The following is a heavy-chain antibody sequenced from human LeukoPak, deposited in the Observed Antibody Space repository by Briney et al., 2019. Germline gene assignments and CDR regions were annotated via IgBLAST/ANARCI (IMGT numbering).Heavy chain of an antibody. V-gene: IGHV4-39*07. CDR2: IYYSGST. J-gene: IGHJ6*03. Sequence: SETLSLTCTVSGGSISSSSYYWGWIRQPPGEGLEWIGSIYYSGSTYYNPSLKSRVTISVDTSKNQFSLKLSSVTAADTAVYYCAREAYGDYYYYYMDVWGKGTTVTISS. CDR1: GGSISSSSYY. CDR3: AREAYGDYYYYYMDV. D-gene: IGHD4-17*01.